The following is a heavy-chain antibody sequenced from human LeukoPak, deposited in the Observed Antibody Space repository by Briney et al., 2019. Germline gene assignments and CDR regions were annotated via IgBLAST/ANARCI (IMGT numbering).Heavy chain of an antibody. CDR3: ARGSYYYDPFYAFDI. J-gene: IGHJ3*02. Sequence: SETLSLTCTVSGGSISSYYWSWIRQPPGKGLEWIGYIYYSGSTNYNPSLKSRVTIPVDTSKNQFSLKLSSVTAADTAVYYCARGSYYYDPFYAFDIWGQGTMVTVSS. D-gene: IGHD3-22*01. CDR1: GGSISSYY. V-gene: IGHV4-59*01. CDR2: IYYSGST.